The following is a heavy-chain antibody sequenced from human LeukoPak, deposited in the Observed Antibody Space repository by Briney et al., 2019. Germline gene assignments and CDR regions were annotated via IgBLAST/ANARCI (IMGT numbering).Heavy chain of an antibody. CDR1: GYTFTSYG. CDR3: ASGLHCSSTSCYAGAFDI. D-gene: IGHD2-2*01. Sequence: SVKVSCKASGYTFTSYGISWVRRAPGQGLEWMGGIIPIFGTANYAQKFQGRVTITTDESTSTAYMELSSLRSEDTAVYYCASGLHCSSTSCYAGAFDIWGQGAMVTVSS. CDR2: IIPIFGTA. J-gene: IGHJ3*02. V-gene: IGHV1-69*05.